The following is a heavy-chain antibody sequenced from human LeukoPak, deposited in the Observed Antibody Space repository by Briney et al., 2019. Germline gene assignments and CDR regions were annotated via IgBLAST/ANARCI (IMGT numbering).Heavy chain of an antibody. Sequence: GGSLRLSCAASGFTFSSYSMNWVRQAPGKGLEWVSYISSSSTTIYYADSVKGRFTISRDNAKNSLYLQMNSLRAEDTAVYYCARDRVGARGDAFDIWGQGTMVTVSS. CDR3: ARDRVGARGDAFDI. CDR2: ISSSSTTI. D-gene: IGHD1-26*01. V-gene: IGHV3-48*01. J-gene: IGHJ3*02. CDR1: GFTFSSYS.